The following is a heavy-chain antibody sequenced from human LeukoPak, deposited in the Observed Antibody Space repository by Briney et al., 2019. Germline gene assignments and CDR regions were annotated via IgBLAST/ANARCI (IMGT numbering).Heavy chain of an antibody. V-gene: IGHV4-59*12. CDR1: GGSISNYY. J-gene: IGHJ2*01. Sequence: PSETLSLTCTVSGGSISNYYWSWIRQPPGKGLEWIGYISDRDGATYNPSLKSRVTMSVDTSKTHFSLKLNSVTAADTAVYYCARDMTTVSLFNWYFDLWGRGTLVTVSS. CDR3: ARDMTTVSLFNWYFDL. CDR2: ISDRDGA. D-gene: IGHD4-17*01.